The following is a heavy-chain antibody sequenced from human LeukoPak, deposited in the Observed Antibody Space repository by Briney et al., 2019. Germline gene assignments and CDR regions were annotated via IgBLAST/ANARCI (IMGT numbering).Heavy chain of an antibody. Sequence: GGSLRLSCAVSGITLSNYGMSWVRQAPGKGLEWVAGISGSGGRTSYADSVKGRFTISRDNAKNSLYLQMNSLRAEDTAVYYCARDLVYTLFDYWGQGTLVTVSS. V-gene: IGHV3-23*01. D-gene: IGHD3-16*01. CDR2: ISGSGGRT. CDR3: ARDLVYTLFDY. CDR1: GITLSNYG. J-gene: IGHJ4*02.